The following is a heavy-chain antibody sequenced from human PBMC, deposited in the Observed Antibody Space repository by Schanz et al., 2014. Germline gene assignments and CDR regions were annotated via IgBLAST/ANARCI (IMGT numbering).Heavy chain of an antibody. CDR2: IYYSGST. CDR1: GGSISSSNYY. J-gene: IGHJ4*02. Sequence: QLQLQESGPGLVKPSETLSLTCTVSGGSISSSNYYWGWIRQPPGKGLEWIESIYYSGSTYYNPSLKIRVTTSVDTSKNQFSRKRSSVPAADTAVYYCARQFYDILTGYWFPYYFDYWGQGTLVTVSS. D-gene: IGHD3-9*01. V-gene: IGHV4-39*01. CDR3: ARQFYDILTGYWFPYYFDY.